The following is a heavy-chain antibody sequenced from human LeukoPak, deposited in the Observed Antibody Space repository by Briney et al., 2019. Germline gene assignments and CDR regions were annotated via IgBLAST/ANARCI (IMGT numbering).Heavy chain of an antibody. CDR2: MNPNSGNT. CDR1: GYTFTSYD. J-gene: IGHJ4*02. V-gene: IGHV1-8*03. CDR3: ARADRDFWSGYLYYFDY. D-gene: IGHD3-3*01. Sequence: ASVKVSCKASGYTFTSYDINWVRQATGQGLEWMGWMNPNSGNTGYAQKFQGRVTITRNTSISTAYMELSSLRSEDTAVYYCARADRDFWSGYLYYFDYWGQGTLVTASS.